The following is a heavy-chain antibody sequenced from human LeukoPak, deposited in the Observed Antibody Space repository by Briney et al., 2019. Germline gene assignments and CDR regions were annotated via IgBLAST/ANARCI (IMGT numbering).Heavy chain of an antibody. J-gene: IGHJ6*02. CDR3: ARDCSSTSCYGAYYYGMDV. Sequence: SSETLSLTCAVYGGSFSGYYWSWIRQPPGKGLEWIGEINHSGSTNYNPSLESRVTISVDTSKNQFSLKLSSVTAEDTAVYYCARDCSSTSCYGAYYYGMDVWGQGTTVTVSS. D-gene: IGHD2-2*01. V-gene: IGHV4-34*01. CDR1: GGSFSGYY. CDR2: INHSGST.